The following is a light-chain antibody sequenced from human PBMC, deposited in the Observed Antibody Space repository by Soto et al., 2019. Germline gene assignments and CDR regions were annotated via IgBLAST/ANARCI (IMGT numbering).Light chain of an antibody. J-gene: IGKJ2*02. CDR1: ESIRAW. CDR2: KAS. Sequence: DIQMTQSPSSLSASLGDRVTITCRASESIRAWLAWYQQKPGKAPKLLIYKASTLHSGVPSRFSGSASRTRSALSSSSLQPDGPTTHPCHPYNRYSCTFGQETKLQVK. CDR3: HPYNRYSCT. V-gene: IGKV1-5*03.